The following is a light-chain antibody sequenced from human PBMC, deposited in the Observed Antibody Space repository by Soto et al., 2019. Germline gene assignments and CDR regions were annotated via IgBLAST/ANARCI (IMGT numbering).Light chain of an antibody. CDR3: QHSYRTPF. CDR1: QSIGRY. Sequence: DIKMTQSPSSLSASVGARVTITCRASQSIGRYLHWYQQKPGKAPQLLIYAASSLHTGVPTRFSGSGSGTDFTLTINSLQPEDFATYYCQHSYRTPFFGPGTKVDIK. J-gene: IGKJ3*01. CDR2: AAS. V-gene: IGKV1-39*01.